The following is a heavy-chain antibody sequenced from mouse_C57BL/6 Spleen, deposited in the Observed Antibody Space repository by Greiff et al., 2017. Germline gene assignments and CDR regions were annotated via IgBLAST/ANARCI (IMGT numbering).Heavy chain of an antibody. CDR1: GYSITSGYY. CDR2: ISYDGSN. D-gene: IGHD2-4*01. J-gene: IGHJ4*01. Sequence: EVKLQESGPGLVKPSQSLSLTCSVTGYSITSGYYWNWIRQFPGNKLEWMGNISYDGSNNYNPSLKNRISITRDTSKNQFFLKLNSVTTEDTATYYCARDAYDYDRGDYYAMDYWGQGTSVTVSS. CDR3: ARDAYDYDRGDYYAMDY. V-gene: IGHV3-6*01.